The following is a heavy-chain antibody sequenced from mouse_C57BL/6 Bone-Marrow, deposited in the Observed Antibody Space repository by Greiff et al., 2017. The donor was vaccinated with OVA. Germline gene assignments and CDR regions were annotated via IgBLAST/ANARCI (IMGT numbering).Heavy chain of an antibody. V-gene: IGHV1-50*01. J-gene: IGHJ2*01. CDR2: IDPSDSYT. Sequence: QVQLKQPGAELVKPGASVKLSCKASGYTFTSYWMQWVKQRPGQGLEWIGEIDPSDSYTNYNQKFKGKATLTVDTSSSTAYMQLSSLTSEDSAVYYCARRGWDYWGQGTTLTVSS. CDR3: ARRGWDY. CDR1: GYTFTSYW.